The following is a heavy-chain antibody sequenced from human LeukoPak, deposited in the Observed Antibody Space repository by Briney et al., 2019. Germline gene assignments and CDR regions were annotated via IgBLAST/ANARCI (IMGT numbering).Heavy chain of an antibody. D-gene: IGHD6-13*01. V-gene: IGHV3-30*03. CDR3: ARGTIAAAGYYYFDY. CDR2: ISYDGSNK. J-gene: IGHJ4*02. Sequence: PGRSLRLSRTASGLAFSEYGMHWVRQAPGKGLEWVAVISYDGSNKYHLDSVKGRFTISRDNSKDTLYLQMDSLRAEDTAVYYCARGTIAAAGYYYFDYWGQGTQVTVPS. CDR1: GLAFSEYG.